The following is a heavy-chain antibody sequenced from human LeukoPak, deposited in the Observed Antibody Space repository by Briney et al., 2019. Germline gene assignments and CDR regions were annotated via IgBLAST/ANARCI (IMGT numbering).Heavy chain of an antibody. D-gene: IGHD3-10*01. J-gene: IGHJ5*02. V-gene: IGHV4-61*01. CDR3: ARMVGNYGSGSQNWFDP. CDR1: GGSVSSGSYY. CDR2: IYYSGST. Sequence: PSETLSLTCTVSGGSVSSGSYYWSWIRQPPGKGLEWIGYIYYSGSTNYNPSLKSRVTISVDTSKNQFSLKLSSVTAADTAVYYCARMVGNYGSGSQNWFDPWGQGTLVTVSS.